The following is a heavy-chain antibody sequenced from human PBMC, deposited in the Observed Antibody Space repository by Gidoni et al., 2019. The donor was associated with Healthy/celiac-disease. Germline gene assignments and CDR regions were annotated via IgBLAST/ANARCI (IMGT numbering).Heavy chain of an antibody. V-gene: IGHV3-23*01. J-gene: IGHJ4*02. CDR2: ISGSGGST. Sequence: EVQLLESGGGLVQPGGSLRLSCAASGFTFSSYAMSWVRQAPGKGLEWVSAISGSGGSTYYADSVKGRFTISRDNSKNTLYLQMNSLRAEDTAVYYCAKDGDTYYYDSSGQGPVWDYWGQGTLVTVSS. CDR1: GFTFSSYA. D-gene: IGHD3-22*01. CDR3: AKDGDTYYYDSSGQGPVWDY.